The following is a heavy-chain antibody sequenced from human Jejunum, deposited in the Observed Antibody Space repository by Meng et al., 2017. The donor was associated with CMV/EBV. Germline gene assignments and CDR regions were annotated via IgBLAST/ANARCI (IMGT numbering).Heavy chain of an antibody. CDR1: GDLISSTDYY. V-gene: IGHV4-30-4*01. CDR2: IYYSGSR. D-gene: IGHD3-22*01. CDR3: ARVTGKIYYDGSGYPEAFDY. J-gene: IGHJ4*02. Sequence: QVQLQESGPGLVKPSQTLSPTCTVSGDLISSTDYYWSWVRQPPGKGLEWIGYIYYSGSRYYNPSLKSRVTISVDTSKNQFSLKLSSVTAADTAVYYCARVTGKIYYDGSGYPEAFDYWGQGTLVTVSS.